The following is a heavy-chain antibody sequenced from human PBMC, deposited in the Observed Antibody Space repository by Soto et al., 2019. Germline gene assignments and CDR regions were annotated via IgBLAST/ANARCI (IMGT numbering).Heavy chain of an antibody. D-gene: IGHD3-10*01. CDR1: GGSISSCGYS. CDR2: IYHSGST. V-gene: IGHV4-30-2*01. Sequence: TVSISCAVSGGSISSCGYSCSWIRQPPGKGLEWIGYIYHSGSTYYNPSLKSRVTMSVDRSKNQFSMKLASVTAADTAVYYCAIGFGGTGITWFYPWAQ. J-gene: IGHJ5*02. CDR3: AIGFGGTGITWFYP.